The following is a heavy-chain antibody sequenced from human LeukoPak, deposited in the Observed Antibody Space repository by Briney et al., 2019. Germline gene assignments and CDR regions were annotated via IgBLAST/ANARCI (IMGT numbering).Heavy chain of an antibody. CDR2: INPNSGGT. D-gene: IGHD6-13*01. V-gene: IGHV1-2*02. CDR3: ARDSSRIVHPYYFDY. J-gene: IGHJ4*02. CDR1: GYTFTGYY. Sequence: ASVKVSCKASGYTFTGYYMHWVRQAPGQGREWMGGINPNSGGTNYAQKFQGRVTMTRDTSISTAYMELSRLRSDDTAVYYCARDSSRIVHPYYFDYWGQGTLVTVSS.